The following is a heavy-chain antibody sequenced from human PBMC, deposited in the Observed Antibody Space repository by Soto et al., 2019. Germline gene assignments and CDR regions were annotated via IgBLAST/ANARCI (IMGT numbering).Heavy chain of an antibody. V-gene: IGHV4-31*03. D-gene: IGHD1-1*01. J-gene: IGHJ4*02. CDR3: ARPTGNRFDS. CDR1: GGSISSGGYY. Sequence: QVQLQESGPGLVKPSQTLSLTCTVSGGSISSGGYYWSWTRQHPGKGLEWIGYVHYSGSTYYNPSVKSRVTISMDTSNNQFSLRLTSVTAADTAVYYCARPTGNRFDSWGQGSLVTVSS. CDR2: VHYSGST.